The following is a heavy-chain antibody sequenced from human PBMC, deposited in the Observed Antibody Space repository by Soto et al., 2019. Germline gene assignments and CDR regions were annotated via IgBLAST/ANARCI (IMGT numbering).Heavy chain of an antibody. CDR2: ISSSSSYI. D-gene: IGHD2-2*01. Sequence: GGSLRLSCAASGFTFSSYSMNWVRQAPGKGLEWVSSISSSSSYIYYADSVKGRFTISRDNAKNSLYLQMNSLRAEDTAVYYCARDCGDIVVVPAVPFDLWGRGTLVTVSS. CDR3: ARDCGDIVVVPAVPFDL. CDR1: GFTFSSYS. V-gene: IGHV3-21*01. J-gene: IGHJ2*01.